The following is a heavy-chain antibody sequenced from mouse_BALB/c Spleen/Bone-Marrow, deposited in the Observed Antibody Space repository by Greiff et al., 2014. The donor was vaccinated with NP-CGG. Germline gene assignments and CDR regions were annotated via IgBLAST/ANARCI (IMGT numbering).Heavy chain of an antibody. D-gene: IGHD2-12*01. CDR2: IDPYSGGT. Sequence: VQLQQSGPELEKPGASVRISCKASGYSFTGYNISWVRQSNGKSLEWIGYIDPYSGGTSYYQRFKDRATLTVDKSSSTAYMQLKSLTSEDSAVYYCARSLLRRDALDYWGQGTSVTVSS. V-gene: IGHV1S135*01. CDR3: ARSLLRRDALDY. J-gene: IGHJ4*01. CDR1: GYSFTGYN.